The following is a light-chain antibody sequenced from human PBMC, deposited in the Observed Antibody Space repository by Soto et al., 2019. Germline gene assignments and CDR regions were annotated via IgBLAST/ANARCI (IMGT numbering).Light chain of an antibody. CDR2: GSS. V-gene: IGKV3-20*01. J-gene: IGKJ2*01. CDR3: QQYGGSPPYT. CDR1: QSVSGNY. Sequence: EIVLTQSPGTLSLSPGERATLSCRASQSVSGNYLAWYQQKPGQSPRLLIYGSSDRATGIPDRFSGSGSETDFTLTINRVEPDDFAVYYCQQYGGSPPYTFGQGTKLEIK.